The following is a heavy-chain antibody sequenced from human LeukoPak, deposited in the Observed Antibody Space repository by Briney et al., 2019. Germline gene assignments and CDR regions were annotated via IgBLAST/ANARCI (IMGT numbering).Heavy chain of an antibody. J-gene: IGHJ4*02. CDR3: AKVGFDWLSIERFDY. CDR1: GFTFSSYA. CDR2: ISGSGGST. D-gene: IGHD3-9*01. V-gene: IGHV3-23*01. Sequence: GGSLRLPCAASGFTFSSYAMSWVRQAPGKGLEWVSAISGSGGSTYYADPVKGRFTISRDNSKNTLYLQMNSLRAEDTAVYYCAKVGFDWLSIERFDYWGQGTLVTVSS.